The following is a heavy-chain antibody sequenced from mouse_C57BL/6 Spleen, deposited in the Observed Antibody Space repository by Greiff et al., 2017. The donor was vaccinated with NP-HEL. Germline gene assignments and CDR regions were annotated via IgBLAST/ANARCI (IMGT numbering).Heavy chain of an antibody. CDR3: TRDYFGRYFDV. CDR1: GFTFSSYA. Sequence: EVKVEESGEGLVKPGGSLKLSCAASGFTFSSYAMSWVRQTPEKRLEWVAYISSGGDYINYADTVKGRVTISRDNARNTLYLQISSLKSEDTTMYYCTRDYFGRYFDVWGTGTTVTVSS. D-gene: IGHD1-1*01. CDR2: ISSGGDYI. J-gene: IGHJ1*03. V-gene: IGHV5-9-1*02.